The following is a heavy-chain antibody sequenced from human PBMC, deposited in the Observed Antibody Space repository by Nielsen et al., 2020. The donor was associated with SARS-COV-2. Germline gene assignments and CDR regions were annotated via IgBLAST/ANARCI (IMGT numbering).Heavy chain of an antibody. V-gene: IGHV4-59*13. D-gene: IGHD3-3*01. J-gene: IGHJ4*02. CDR1: GGSISSYY. CDR3: ASSADFWSGYPDY. CDR2: IYYSGST. Sequence: SETLSLTCTVSGGSISSYYWSWIRQPPGKGLEWIGYIYYSGSTNYNPSLKRRVTISVDTSKNQFSLKLSSVTAADTAVYYCASSADFWSGYPDYWGQGTLVTVSS.